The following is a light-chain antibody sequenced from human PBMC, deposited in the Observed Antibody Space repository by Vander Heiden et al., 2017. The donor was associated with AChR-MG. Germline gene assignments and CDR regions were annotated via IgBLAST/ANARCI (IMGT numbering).Light chain of an antibody. Sequence: DIHMTESPSSLSASVGDRVTITCRASQSISSYFNCYQQKPGNAPTLLLYAASSLQSTVPSRISSSGSSTAFTLTISRLQPADFATYYCQQRDSTPQTFGQRTKVEIK. CDR3: QQRDSTPQT. CDR1: QSISSY. V-gene: IGKV1-39*01. CDR2: AAS. J-gene: IGKJ1*01.